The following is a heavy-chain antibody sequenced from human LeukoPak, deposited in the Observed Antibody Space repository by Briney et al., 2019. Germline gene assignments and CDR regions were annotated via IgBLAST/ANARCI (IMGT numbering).Heavy chain of an antibody. D-gene: IGHD2/OR15-2a*01. CDR2: INSDGSTT. CDR1: GFSFSGHW. J-gene: IGHJ5*02. V-gene: IGHV3-74*01. CDR3: ARAARADCTSPTCHSWLAP. Sequence: PGGSLRLSCTASGFSFSGHWIHWVRQAPGKGLVWVSRINSDGSTTTYADSVKGRFTISRDNAKNTLYLQMNSLRAEDTAVYYCARAARADCTSPTCHSWLAPWGQGTQVTVSS.